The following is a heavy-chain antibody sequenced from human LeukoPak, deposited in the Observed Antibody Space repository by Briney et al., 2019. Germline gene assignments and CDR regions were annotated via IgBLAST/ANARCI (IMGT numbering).Heavy chain of an antibody. V-gene: IGHV1-2*06. CDR1: GYTFTGYH. J-gene: IGHJ4*02. CDR2: TNPNSGDT. D-gene: IGHD2-2*01. Sequence: EASVKVSCKASGYTFTGYHMHWVRQAPGQGLEWMGRTNPNSGDTNNAQKFQGRVTMTRDTSISTAYMDLSRLTSDDTAVYYCARDYCSSTSCLFDYWGQGTLVTVSS. CDR3: ARDYCSSTSCLFDY.